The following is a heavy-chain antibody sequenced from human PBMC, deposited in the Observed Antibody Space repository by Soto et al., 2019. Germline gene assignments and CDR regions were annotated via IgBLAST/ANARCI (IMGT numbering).Heavy chain of an antibody. V-gene: IGHV1-8*01. CDR3: ARGPTRRTTHWLDP. Sequence: ASVKVSCKASGYTFTSYDINWVRQATGQGLEWMGWMNPNSGNTGYAQKFQGRVTMTRNTSISTAYMELSSLRSEDTAMYYRARGPTRRTTHWLDPWGQGTLVTVS. CDR2: MNPNSGNT. CDR1: GYTFTSYD. J-gene: IGHJ5*02. D-gene: IGHD4-17*01.